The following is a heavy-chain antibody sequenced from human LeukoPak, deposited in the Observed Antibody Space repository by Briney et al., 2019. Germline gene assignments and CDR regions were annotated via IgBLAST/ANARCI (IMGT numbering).Heavy chain of an antibody. J-gene: IGHJ3*02. CDR2: INTNTRSP. CDR1: GYTFTKYA. Sequence: ASVKVSCKASGYTFTKYAMNWVRQAPRQGLEWMGWINTNTRSPTYAQGFTGRFVFSLDTSVSTAYLQISSLKAEDTAVYYCARGCFDSRWASDIWGQGTMVTVSS. V-gene: IGHV7-4-1*02. D-gene: IGHD3-9*01. CDR3: ARGCFDSRWASDI.